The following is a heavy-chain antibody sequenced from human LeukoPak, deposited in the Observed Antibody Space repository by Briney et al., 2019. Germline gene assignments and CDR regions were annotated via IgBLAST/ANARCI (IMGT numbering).Heavy chain of an antibody. CDR3: ARLTERRGGHFDY. V-gene: IGHV5-51*01. CDR1: GYSFTSYW. CDR2: IYPGDSDT. Sequence: GESLKISCKGSGYSFTSYWIGWVRQMPGEGLEWMGIIYPGDSDTRYSPSFQGQVTISADKSIGTAYLQWSSLKASDTAMYYCARLTERRGGHFDYWGQGTLVTVSS. J-gene: IGHJ4*02. D-gene: IGHD1-1*01.